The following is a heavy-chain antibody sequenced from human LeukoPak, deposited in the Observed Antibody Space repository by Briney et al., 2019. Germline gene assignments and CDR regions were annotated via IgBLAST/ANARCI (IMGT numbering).Heavy chain of an antibody. Sequence: ASVKASCKASGGTFSSYAISWVRQAPGQGLEWMGGIIPIFGTANYAQKLQGRVTMTTDTSTSTAYMELRSLRSDDTAVYYCARANCGGDCYLRFYYYMDVWGKGTTVTVSS. CDR1: GGTFSSYA. D-gene: IGHD2-21*02. J-gene: IGHJ6*03. V-gene: IGHV1-69*05. CDR2: IIPIFGTA. CDR3: ARANCGGDCYLRFYYYMDV.